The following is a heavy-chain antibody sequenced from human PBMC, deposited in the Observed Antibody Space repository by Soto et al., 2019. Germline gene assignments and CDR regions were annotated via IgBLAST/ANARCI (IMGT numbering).Heavy chain of an antibody. CDR3: AKRFSGSQTAGADY. Sequence: EVQLLESGGGLVQPGGSLRLSCAASGFTFSSYAMTWVRQAPGKGLEYVSGISISGGSTYYADSVKGRFTVSRDNSKNTLYLQMNSLRAEDTAIYYCAKRFSGSQTAGADYWGQGTLVAVSS. J-gene: IGHJ4*02. D-gene: IGHD1-26*01. CDR1: GFTFSSYA. V-gene: IGHV3-23*01. CDR2: ISISGGST.